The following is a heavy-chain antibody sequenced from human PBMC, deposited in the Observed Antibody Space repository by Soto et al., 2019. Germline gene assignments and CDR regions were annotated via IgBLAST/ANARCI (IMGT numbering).Heavy chain of an antibody. Sequence: GASVKVSCKASGYTFTSYYMHWVRQAPGQGLEWMGIINPSGGSTSYAQKFQGRVTMTRDTSTSTVYMELSSLRSEDTAVYYCAREGGDFLSGYYYGQFDPWGQGTLVTVSS. J-gene: IGHJ5*02. CDR2: INPSGGST. V-gene: IGHV1-46*01. CDR3: AREGGDFLSGYYYGQFDP. D-gene: IGHD3-3*01. CDR1: GYTFTSYY.